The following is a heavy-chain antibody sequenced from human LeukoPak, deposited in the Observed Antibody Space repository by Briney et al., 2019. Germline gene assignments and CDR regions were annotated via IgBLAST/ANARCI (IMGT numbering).Heavy chain of an antibody. Sequence: HSETLSLTCAVYGGSFSGYYWSWIRQPPGKGLEWIGEINHSGSTNYNPSLKSRVTISADKSKNQFSLKLNSVTAADTAVYYCARGATTMDYWGQGTLLTVSS. J-gene: IGHJ4*02. CDR1: GGSFSGYY. CDR2: INHSGST. D-gene: IGHD5-12*01. CDR3: ARGATTMDY. V-gene: IGHV4-34*01.